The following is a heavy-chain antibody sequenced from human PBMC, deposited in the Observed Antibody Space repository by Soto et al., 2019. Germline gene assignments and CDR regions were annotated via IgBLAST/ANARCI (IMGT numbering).Heavy chain of an antibody. Sequence: SETLSLTCAVYGGSFSGYYWSWIRQPPGKGLEWIGEINHSGSTNYNPSLKSRVTISVDTSKNQFSLKLSSVTAADTAVYYCARGGLNSSGWYLGYYYYGMDVWGQGTTVTVSS. CDR1: GGSFSGYY. D-gene: IGHD6-19*01. CDR2: INHSGST. J-gene: IGHJ6*02. V-gene: IGHV4-34*01. CDR3: ARGGLNSSGWYLGYYYYGMDV.